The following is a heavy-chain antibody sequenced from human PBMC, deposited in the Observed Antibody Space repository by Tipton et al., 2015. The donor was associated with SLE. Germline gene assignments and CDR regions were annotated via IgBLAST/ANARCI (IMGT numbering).Heavy chain of an antibody. V-gene: IGHV4-4*07. CDR3: ARDLGSLWSRYGLDI. Sequence: TLSLTCTVSGGSLGNNQWSWIRQPAGRGLEWNGRAYNSGTSRYNPSLKSRVVVAMDASNNQVSLKLRSVTAADTAVYYCARDLGSLWSRYGLDIWGQGTTVTVSS. CDR1: GGSLGNNQ. CDR2: AYNSGTS. J-gene: IGHJ6*02. D-gene: IGHD2-21*01.